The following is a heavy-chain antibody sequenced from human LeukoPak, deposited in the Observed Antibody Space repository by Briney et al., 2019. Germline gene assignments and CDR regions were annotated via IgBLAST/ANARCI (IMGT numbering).Heavy chain of an antibody. CDR2: IISSGSTI. V-gene: IGHV3-11*01. CDR3: AREHTNYYDCSGFYTR. D-gene: IGHD3-22*01. Sequence: EGSLRLSCAASGFSFSDYYMSWIRQAPGKGLEWVSYIISSGSTIYYADSVWGRFTVSGDNAKNSLYLQMNSIGAEETVVYYVAREHTNYYDCSGFYTRWGEGTLVTVSS. CDR1: GFSFSDYY. J-gene: IGHJ4*02.